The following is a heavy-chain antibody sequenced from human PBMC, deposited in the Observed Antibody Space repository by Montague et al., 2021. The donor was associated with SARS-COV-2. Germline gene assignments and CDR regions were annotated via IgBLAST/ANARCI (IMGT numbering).Heavy chain of an antibody. V-gene: IGHV4-31*03. CDR1: GGSISSGGYY. J-gene: IGHJ4*02. CDR2: IYYSGST. Sequence: TLSLTCTVSGGSISSGGYYWSWIRQPPGKGLEWIGYIYYSGSTYYNPSLKSRVTISVDTSKNQFSLRLSSVTAADTAVYYCARWYYGSGSYPHWGQGTLVTVSS. CDR3: ARWYYGSGSYPH. D-gene: IGHD3-10*01.